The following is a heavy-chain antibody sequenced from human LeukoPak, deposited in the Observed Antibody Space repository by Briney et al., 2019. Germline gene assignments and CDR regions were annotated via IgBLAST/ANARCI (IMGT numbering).Heavy chain of an antibody. Sequence: SQTLSLTCTVSGGSISSGGYYWSWIRQHPGKGLEWVGYIYYSGSTYYNPSLKSRIIISVDTSKNQFSLKLSSVTAADTAVYYCAASVAGRPGLFDYWGQGTLVTVSS. CDR2: IYYSGST. V-gene: IGHV4-31*03. J-gene: IGHJ4*02. D-gene: IGHD2-15*01. CDR1: GGSISSGGYY. CDR3: AASVAGRPGLFDY.